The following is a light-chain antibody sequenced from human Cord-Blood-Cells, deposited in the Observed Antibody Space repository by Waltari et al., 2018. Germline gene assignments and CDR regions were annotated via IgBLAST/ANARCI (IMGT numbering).Light chain of an antibody. CDR1: SSDVGGYNY. V-gene: IGLV2-14*01. Sequence: QSALTQPASVSGSPGQSITISCTGTSSDVGGYNYVSWYQQHPGKAPKPMIYEVSNRPSGVSNRFSGSKSGSTASLTVSGLQAEDEADYYGSSYTSSSTYVFGTGTKVTV. CDR2: EVS. CDR3: SSYTSSSTYV. J-gene: IGLJ1*01.